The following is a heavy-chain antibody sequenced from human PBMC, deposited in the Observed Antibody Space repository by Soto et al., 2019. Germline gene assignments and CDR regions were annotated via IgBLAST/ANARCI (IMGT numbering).Heavy chain of an antibody. CDR3: ARGPTYYYDRSGYFVLDY. Sequence: WTWIRQPPGKDLEWIGEIDHGGSTNYNPSLTSRVTISVDTSKNQFSLKLSSVTAADTAVYYCARGPTYYYDRSGYFVLDYWGQGTLVTVSS. V-gene: IGHV4-34*01. J-gene: IGHJ4*02. CDR2: IDHGGST. D-gene: IGHD3-22*01.